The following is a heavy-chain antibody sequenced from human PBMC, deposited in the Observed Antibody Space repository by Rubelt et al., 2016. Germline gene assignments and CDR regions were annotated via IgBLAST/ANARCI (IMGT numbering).Heavy chain of an antibody. CDR3: ARIYYDSSAYYYGVGWFDP. D-gene: IGHD3-22*01. Sequence: QVQLQESGPGLVKPSETLSLTCTVSGASIRNNHWSWIRQPPGKGLEWIGYFYYSGSTNCNPSLRSRVTISVDTSKNQLSLKLSLVNAADTALYYCARIYYDSSAYYYGVGWFDPWGQGTLVTVSS. J-gene: IGHJ5*02. V-gene: IGHV4-59*01. CDR1: GASIRNNH. CDR2: FYYSGST.